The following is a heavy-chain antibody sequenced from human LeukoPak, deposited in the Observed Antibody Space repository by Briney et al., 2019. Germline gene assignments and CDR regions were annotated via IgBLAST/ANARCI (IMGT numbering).Heavy chain of an antibody. D-gene: IGHD6-19*01. CDR1: GGTFSSHA. J-gene: IGHJ5*02. Sequence: SVKVSCKASGGTFSSHAISWVRQAPGQGLEWMGRIIPVLGIANYAQKFQGRVTITADKSTSTAYMELSSLRSEDTAVYYCARGGVSIAVGNWFDPWGQGTLVTVSS. V-gene: IGHV1-69*04. CDR3: ARGGVSIAVGNWFDP. CDR2: IIPVLGIA.